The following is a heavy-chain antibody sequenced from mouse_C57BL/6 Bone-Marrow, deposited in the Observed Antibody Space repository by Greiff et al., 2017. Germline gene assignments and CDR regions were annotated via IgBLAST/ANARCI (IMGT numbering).Heavy chain of an antibody. V-gene: IGHV1-81*01. J-gene: IGHJ2*01. CDR1: GYTFTSYG. Sequence: QVQLQQSGAELARPGASVKLSCKASGYTFTSYGISWVKQRTGQGLEWIGEIYPRSGNTYYNEKFKGKATLTADKSSSTAYMELRSLTSEDAAVYCCASDSNYGRGFFDDWGQGTTLTVAS. D-gene: IGHD2-5*01. CDR2: IYPRSGNT. CDR3: ASDSNYGRGFFDD.